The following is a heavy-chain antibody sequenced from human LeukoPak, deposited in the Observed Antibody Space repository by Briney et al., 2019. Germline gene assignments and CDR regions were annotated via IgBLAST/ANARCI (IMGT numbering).Heavy chain of an antibody. CDR2: INSDGSST. CDR1: GFTFSSYW. V-gene: IGHV3-74*01. J-gene: IGHJ5*02. D-gene: IGHD5-24*01. CDR3: ARVLIATNWFDP. Sequence: GGSLILSCAASGFTFSSYWMHWVRQAPGKGLVWVSRINSDGSSTSYADSVKGRFTISRDNAKNTLYLQMNSLRAEDTAVYYCARVLIATNWFDPWGQGTLVTVSS.